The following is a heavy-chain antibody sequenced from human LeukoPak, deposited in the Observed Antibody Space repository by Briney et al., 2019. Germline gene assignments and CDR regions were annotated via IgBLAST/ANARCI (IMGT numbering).Heavy chain of an antibody. V-gene: IGHV3-21*01. CDR3: ARDPSADDAFDI. J-gene: IGHJ3*02. CDR2: ISSSSSYI. CDR1: GFTFSSYS. Sequence: GGSLRLSCAASGFTFSSYSMNWVRQAPGKGLEWVSSISSSSSYIYYADSVKGRFTISRDNAKNSLYLQMNSARAEDTAVYNCARDPSADDAFDIWGQGTMVTVSS.